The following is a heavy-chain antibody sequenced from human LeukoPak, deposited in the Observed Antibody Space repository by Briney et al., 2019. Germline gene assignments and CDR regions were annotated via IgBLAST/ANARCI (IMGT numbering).Heavy chain of an antibody. J-gene: IGHJ5*02. D-gene: IGHD2-2*01. CDR3: ARVVPEDIVVVPAAMGWFDP. Sequence: PSETLSLTCAVSGYSISSGYCWGWIRQPPGKGLEWIGSIYHSGSTYYNPSLKSRVTISVDTSKNQFSLKLSSVTAADTAVYYCARVVPEDIVVVPAAMGWFDPWGQGTLVTVSS. V-gene: IGHV4-38-2*01. CDR1: GYSISSGYC. CDR2: IYHSGST.